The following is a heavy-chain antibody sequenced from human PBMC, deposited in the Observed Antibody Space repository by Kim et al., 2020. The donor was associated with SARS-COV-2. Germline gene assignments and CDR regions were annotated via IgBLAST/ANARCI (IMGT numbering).Heavy chain of an antibody. D-gene: IGHD6-13*01. CDR1: GGSISSYY. CDR2: IYYSGST. J-gene: IGHJ3*01. Sequence: SETLSLTCTVSGGSISSYYWSWIRQPPGKGLEWIGYIYYSGSTNYNPSLKSRVTISVDTSKNQFSLKLSSVTAADTAVYYCARHPHPTFGYSSSWYNRDAFYLKGKGTMGTVSS. CDR3: ARHPHPTFGYSSSWYNRDAFYL. V-gene: IGHV4-59*08.